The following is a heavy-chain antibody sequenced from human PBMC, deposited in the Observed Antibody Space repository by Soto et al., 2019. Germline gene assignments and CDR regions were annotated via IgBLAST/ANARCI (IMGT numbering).Heavy chain of an antibody. Sequence: QVQLVQSGAEVKEPGSSVRVSCKASGGTFDNFIMNWVRQTPGQGLEWMGGIVPMLGTPTYAEKFKGRVTISATGSTSTMYMEVTSLRSEDTAIYYCARNGTYSSSLSQYSGMDVWGQRTTVTVSS. V-gene: IGHV1-69*01. CDR2: IVPMLGTP. D-gene: IGHD1-26*01. J-gene: IGHJ6*02. CDR3: ARNGTYSSSLSQYSGMDV. CDR1: GGTFDNFI.